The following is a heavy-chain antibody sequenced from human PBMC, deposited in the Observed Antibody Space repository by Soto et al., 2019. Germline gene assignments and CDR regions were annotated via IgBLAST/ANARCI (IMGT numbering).Heavy chain of an antibody. D-gene: IGHD6-13*01. J-gene: IGHJ6*02. V-gene: IGHV1-58*01. CDR3: AAVGSSSWRDYYYYYGMDV. CDR1: GFTCTSSA. Sequence: ASVKVSCKASGFTCTSSAVQWVRQARGQRLEWIGWIVVGSGNTNYAQKFQERVTITRDMSTSTAYMELSSLRSEDTAVYYCAAVGSSSWRDYYYYYGMDVWDQGTTVPVSS. CDR2: IVVGSGNT.